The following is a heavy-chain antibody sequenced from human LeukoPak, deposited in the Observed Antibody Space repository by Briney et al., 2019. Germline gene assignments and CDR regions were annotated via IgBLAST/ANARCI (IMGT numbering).Heavy chain of an antibody. CDR3: AREGKWELLRVFDY. CDR2: INSDGSST. V-gene: IGHV3-74*01. Sequence: PGGSLRLSCAASGFTFSSYWMHWVRQAPGKGLVWVSRINSDGSSTSYADSVKGRFTISRDNAKNSLYLQMNSLRAEDTAVYYCAREGKWELLRVFDYWGQGTLVTVSS. J-gene: IGHJ4*02. CDR1: GFTFSSYW. D-gene: IGHD1-26*01.